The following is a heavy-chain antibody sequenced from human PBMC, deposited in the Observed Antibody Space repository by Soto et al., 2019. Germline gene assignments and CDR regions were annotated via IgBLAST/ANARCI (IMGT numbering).Heavy chain of an antibody. D-gene: IGHD1-1*01. V-gene: IGHV1-2*02. CDR3: ARVRLGSPEYNWFDP. Sequence: SSVKVSCKASGYTFTGYYMHWVRQAPGQGLEWMGWINPNSGGTNYAQKFQGRVTMTRDTSISTAYMEMRRLRSDDTAVYYCARVRLGSPEYNWFDPWGQGTLVTVS. CDR1: GYTFTGYY. J-gene: IGHJ5*02. CDR2: INPNSGGT.